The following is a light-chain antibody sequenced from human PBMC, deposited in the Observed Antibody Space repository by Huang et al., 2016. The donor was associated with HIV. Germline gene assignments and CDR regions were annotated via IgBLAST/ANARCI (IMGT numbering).Light chain of an antibody. CDR1: QSISSY. J-gene: IGKJ4*01. V-gene: IGKV1-39*01. CDR2: AAS. CDR3: QQSYSTS. Sequence: DIQMTQSPSSLSASVGDRVTITCRASQSISSYLNLYQQKPGKAPKLLIYAASSLQSGVPSRFSGSGSGTDFTLTISSLQPEDFATYYCQQSYSTSFGGGTKVEIK.